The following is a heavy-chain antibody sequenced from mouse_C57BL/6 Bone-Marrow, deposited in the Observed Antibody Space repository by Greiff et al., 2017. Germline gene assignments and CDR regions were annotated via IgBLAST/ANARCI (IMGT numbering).Heavy chain of an antibody. CDR3: AISGSSAYWRFDV. J-gene: IGHJ1*03. V-gene: IGHV1-74*01. CDR1: GYTFTSYW. D-gene: IGHD1-1*01. CDR2: IHPSDSDT. Sequence: VQLRQPGAELVKPGASVKVSCKASGYTFTSYWMHWVKQRPGQGLEWIGRIHPSDSDTNYNQKFKGKATLTVDKSSSTAYMQLSSLTSEDSAVYYCAISGSSAYWRFDVWGTGTTVTVSS.